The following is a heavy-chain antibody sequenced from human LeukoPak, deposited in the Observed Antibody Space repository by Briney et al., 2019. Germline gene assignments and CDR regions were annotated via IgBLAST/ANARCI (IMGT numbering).Heavy chain of an antibody. J-gene: IGHJ6*03. CDR1: GGSISSYY. CDR3: ARAPHYCYMDV. CDR2: IYYSGST. Sequence: PSETLSLTCTVSGGSISSYYWSWIRQPPGKGLEWIGYIYYSGSTNYNPSLKSRVTISIDTSKNHFSLKLSSVTAADTAVYYCARAPHYCYMDVWGKGTTVTISS. V-gene: IGHV4-59*01.